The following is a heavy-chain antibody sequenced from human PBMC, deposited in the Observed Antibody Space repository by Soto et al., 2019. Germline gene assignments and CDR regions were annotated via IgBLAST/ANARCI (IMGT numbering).Heavy chain of an antibody. J-gene: IGHJ5*02. CDR3: ARGPFYQLPRGLYWFDP. D-gene: IGHD2-2*01. CDR1: GFTFSSYW. V-gene: IGHV3-7*04. CDR2: IKQDGSEK. Sequence: PGGSLRLSCAASGFTFSSYWMSWVRQAPGKGLEWVANIKQDGSEKYYVDSVKGRFTISRDNAKNSLYLQMNSLRAEDTAVYYCARGPFYQLPRGLYWFDPWGQGTLGTVSS.